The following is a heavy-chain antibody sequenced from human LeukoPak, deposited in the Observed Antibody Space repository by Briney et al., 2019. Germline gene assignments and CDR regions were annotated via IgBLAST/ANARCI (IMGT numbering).Heavy chain of an antibody. J-gene: IGHJ4*02. CDR3: ARLNHQSRSSRPIDY. CDR1: EYICTNYW. V-gene: IGHV5-10-1*01. Sequence: GESLKISCNGSEYICTNYWISWVRPMPKKVEGFMEGIDPSDSYTNYRPSFRGHVTISADKSISTAYLQWSSLKASDTAMYYCARLNHQSRSSRPIDYWGQGTLVTVSS. CDR2: IDPSDSYT. D-gene: IGHD1-14*01.